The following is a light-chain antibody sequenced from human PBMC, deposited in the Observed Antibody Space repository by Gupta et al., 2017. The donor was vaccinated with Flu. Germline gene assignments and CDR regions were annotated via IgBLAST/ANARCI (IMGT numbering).Light chain of an antibody. CDR3: QQDDTTPFT. V-gene: IGKV4-1*01. CDR2: WAS. Sequence: DIVMTQSPDFLAVSLGERATINCKSSQSILYSSNNKNYLAWYQRKPGQPPKLLVYWASTRESGVPDRFSGSGSGTNFTLTINSLQAEDVAVYYCQQDDTTPFTFGPGTKVDVK. J-gene: IGKJ3*01. CDR1: QSILYSSNNKNY.